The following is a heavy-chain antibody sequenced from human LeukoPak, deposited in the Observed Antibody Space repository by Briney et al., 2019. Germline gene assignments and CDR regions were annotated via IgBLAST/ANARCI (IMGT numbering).Heavy chain of an antibody. Sequence: ASVKVSCKASGGTFSSYAISWVRQAPGQGLEWMGGIIPIFGTANYAQKFQGRVTITADESASTAYMELSSLRSEDTAVYYCARERGSSGSSNGMDVWSQGTTVTVSS. V-gene: IGHV1-69*13. CDR1: GGTFSSYA. CDR2: IIPIFGTA. J-gene: IGHJ6*02. CDR3: ARERGSSGSSNGMDV. D-gene: IGHD1-26*01.